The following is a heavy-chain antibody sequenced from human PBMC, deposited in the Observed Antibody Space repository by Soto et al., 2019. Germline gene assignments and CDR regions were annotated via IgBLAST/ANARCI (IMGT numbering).Heavy chain of an antibody. CDR1: GVTFSSYS. V-gene: IGHV3-30*18. CDR3: AKKSEMTTVTIYGMEV. J-gene: IGHJ6*02. D-gene: IGHD4-17*01. CDR2: ISYDGTNK. Sequence: QVQLVESGGGVVQPGRSLRLSCAASGVTFSSYSIHWVRQAPGKGLEWVDVISYDGTNKYYADSFKGRFTISRDNSKNRLNLQMNSLRSEDTVVYYWAKKSEMTTVTIYGMEVWGQWTTVTVSS.